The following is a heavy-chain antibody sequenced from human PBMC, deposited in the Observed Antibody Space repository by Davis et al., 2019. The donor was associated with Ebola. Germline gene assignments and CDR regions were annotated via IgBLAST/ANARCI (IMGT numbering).Heavy chain of an antibody. CDR1: GYTFTTYT. V-gene: IGHV1-3*01. D-gene: IGHD6-19*01. CDR3: ARATFGYNSGWYADY. J-gene: IGHJ4*02. Sequence: AASVKVSCKASGYTFTTYTVHWVRQAPGQRLEGMGWINAGNGNTKYSQKFQGRVTITTDTSASTAYLDLSSLRSDDTAVFYCARATFGYNSGWYADYWGQGTLVTVSS. CDR2: INAGNGNT.